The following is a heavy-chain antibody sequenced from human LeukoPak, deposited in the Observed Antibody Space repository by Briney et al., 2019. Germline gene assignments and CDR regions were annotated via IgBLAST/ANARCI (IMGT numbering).Heavy chain of an antibody. CDR2: ISSSSSTI. D-gene: IGHD6-19*01. CDR3: ARDLKIAVAGTLAY. Sequence: GGSLRLSCAASGFTFSSYSMNWVRQAPGKGLEWVSYISSSSSTIYYADSVKGRFTISRDNAKNSLYLQMNSLRAEDTAAYYCARDLKIAVAGTLAYWGQGTLVTVSS. V-gene: IGHV3-48*01. J-gene: IGHJ4*02. CDR1: GFTFSSYS.